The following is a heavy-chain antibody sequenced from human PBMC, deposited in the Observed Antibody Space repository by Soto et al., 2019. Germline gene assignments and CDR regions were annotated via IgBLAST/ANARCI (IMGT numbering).Heavy chain of an antibody. J-gene: IGHJ4*02. CDR2: ISPDGKNT. CDR1: GFTFSSYW. V-gene: IGHV3-74*01. CDR3: VRGASSGYYRIDY. Sequence: DVHLVESGGDLVHPGGSLRLSCAASGFTFSSYWMHWVRQVPGKGLVWVSRISPDGKNTNYADSVKGRFTISRDNAKNTVVLQMNSLRVEDMAVYYCVRGASSGYYRIDYWCQGALVTVSS. D-gene: IGHD3-22*01.